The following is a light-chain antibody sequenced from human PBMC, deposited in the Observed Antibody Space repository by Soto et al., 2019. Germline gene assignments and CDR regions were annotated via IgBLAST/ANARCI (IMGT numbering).Light chain of an antibody. CDR1: QSVSTF. V-gene: IGKV3D-15*01. CDR3: QQYNNWPPG. Sequence: EIVLTQSPATLSLSPGERATLSCRASQSVSTFLAWYQQKPGQAPRLLIYGASARATGIPARFSGSGSGTEFTLTISSLQSEDFAVYYCQQYNNWPPGFGQGTKVDIK. CDR2: GAS. J-gene: IGKJ1*01.